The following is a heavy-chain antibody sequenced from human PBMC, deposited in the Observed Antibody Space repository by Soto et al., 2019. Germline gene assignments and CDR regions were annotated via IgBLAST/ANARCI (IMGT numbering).Heavy chain of an antibody. D-gene: IGHD1-1*01. CDR3: ARTDTTSEIYYYYYYMDV. J-gene: IGHJ6*03. CDR2: ISSSGSTI. Sequence: QVQLVESGGGLAKPGGSLRLSCAASGFTFSDYYMSWIRQAPGKGLEWVSYISSSGSTIYYADSVKGRFTISRDNAKNSLYLQMNSLRAEDTAVYYCARTDTTSEIYYYYYYMDVWGKGTTVTVSS. CDR1: GFTFSDYY. V-gene: IGHV3-11*01.